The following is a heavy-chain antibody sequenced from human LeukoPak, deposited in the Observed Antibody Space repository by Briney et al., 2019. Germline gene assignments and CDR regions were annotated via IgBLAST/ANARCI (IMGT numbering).Heavy chain of an antibody. CDR1: GGSISSYY. CDR2: IYYSGST. CDR3: AKDSFVRDIYRFFDWSFDA. D-gene: IGHD3-9*01. V-gene: IGHV4-59*01. J-gene: IGHJ4*02. Sequence: PSETLSLTCTVSGGSISSYYWSWLRQPPGKGLEWIGYIYYSGSTNYNPSLKSRVTRSVDTSKNQFSLKLSSVTAADTAVYYCAKDSFVRDIYRFFDWSFDAWGQGTLVTVSS.